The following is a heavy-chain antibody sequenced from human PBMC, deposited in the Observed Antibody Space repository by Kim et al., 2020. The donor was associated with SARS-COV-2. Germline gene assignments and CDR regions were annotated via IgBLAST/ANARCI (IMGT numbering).Heavy chain of an antibody. Sequence: GGSLRLSCAASGFTFSSYAMGWVRQAPGKGLEWVSAISGSGDSTYYADSVKGRFTICRDNSKNTVYLQMNSLRAEDPAVYYCTKDVRWPGTFDYWGQGTLVTVSS. D-gene: IGHD3-10*02. CDR3: TKDVRWPGTFDY. CDR2: ISGSGDST. CDR1: GFTFSSYA. J-gene: IGHJ4*02. V-gene: IGHV3-23*01.